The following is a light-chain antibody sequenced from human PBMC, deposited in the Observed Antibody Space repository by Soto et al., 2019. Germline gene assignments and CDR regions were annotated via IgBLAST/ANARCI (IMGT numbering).Light chain of an antibody. CDR1: QSIYNY. J-gene: IGKJ4*01. Sequence: DIQMTQSPSSLSASVGDRVTITCRASQSIYNYLAWYQQKPGKVPTLLISAASTLQSGVPSRFSGSGSGTDFTLTISSLQPEDVATYYCQKFSAVPTFGGGTKVEI. CDR3: QKFSAVPT. CDR2: AAS. V-gene: IGKV1-27*01.